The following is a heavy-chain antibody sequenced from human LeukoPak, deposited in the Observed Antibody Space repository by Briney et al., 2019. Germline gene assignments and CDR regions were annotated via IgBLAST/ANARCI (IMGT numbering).Heavy chain of an antibody. CDR2: ISYDGSNK. J-gene: IGHJ3*02. V-gene: IGHV3-30*18. D-gene: IGHD3-22*01. CDR3: AKDLTYYYDSSGYYQESYDAFDI. CDR1: GFTFSSYG. Sequence: PGRSLRLSCAASGFTFSSYGMHWVRQAPGKGLEWVAVISYDGSNKYYADSMKGRFTISRDNSKNTLYLQMNSLRAEDTAVYYCAKDLTYYYDSSGYYQESYDAFDIWGQGTMVTVSS.